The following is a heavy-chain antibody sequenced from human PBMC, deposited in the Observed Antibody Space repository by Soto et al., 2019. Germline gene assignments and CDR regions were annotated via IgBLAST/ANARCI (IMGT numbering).Heavy chain of an antibody. CDR1: GFTFNNYW. CDR2: IGGDGSSP. CDR3: AREIIAVVGSIRWFAP. D-gene: IGHD6-19*01. V-gene: IGHV3-74*03. Sequence: EVQLVESGGGFVQPGGSLRLSCVAAGFTFNNYWMHWVREVPGKGLMWVSRIGGDGSSPAYADSVEGRFTILSDTAKNTLYPKMNSLRIEDTAVYYCAREIIAVVGSIRWFAPWGQGTLVTVSS. J-gene: IGHJ5*02.